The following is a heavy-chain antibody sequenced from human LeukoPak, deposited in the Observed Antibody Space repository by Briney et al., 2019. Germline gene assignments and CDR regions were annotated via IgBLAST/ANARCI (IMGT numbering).Heavy chain of an antibody. D-gene: IGHD4-17*01. Sequence: GGSLRLSCAASGFTFSSYAMHWVRQAPGKGLEWVAVISYDGSNKYYADSVKGRFTISRDNSKNTLYLQMNSLRAEDTAVYYCARDASYGDYWNKYYYYYYYMDVWGKGTTVTVSS. CDR3: ARDASYGDYWNKYYYYYYYMDV. V-gene: IGHV3-30*04. CDR2: ISYDGSNK. J-gene: IGHJ6*03. CDR1: GFTFSSYA.